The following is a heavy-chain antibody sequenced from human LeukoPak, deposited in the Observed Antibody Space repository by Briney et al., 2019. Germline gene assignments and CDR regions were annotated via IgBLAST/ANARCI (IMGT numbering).Heavy chain of an antibody. Sequence: SETLSLTCTVSGVSISSSSYYWGWIRQPPGKGLEWIGNIYYSGSTYYNPSLKSRVTISVDTYKNQFSLKLSSVTAADTAVYHCARLSPVSEQAFDYWGQGTLVTVSS. CDR1: GVSISSSSYY. CDR3: ARLSPVSEQAFDY. D-gene: IGHD1-14*01. CDR2: IYYSGST. J-gene: IGHJ4*02. V-gene: IGHV4-39*01.